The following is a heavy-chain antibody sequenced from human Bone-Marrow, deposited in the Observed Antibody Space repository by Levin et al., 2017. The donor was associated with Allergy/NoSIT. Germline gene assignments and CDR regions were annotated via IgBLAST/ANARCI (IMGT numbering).Heavy chain of an antibody. CDR1: GFMFSTYS. D-gene: IGHD5-18*01. Sequence: GGSLRLSCTASGFMFSTYSMQWIRQAPGKGLEWVAVMSADGNNKYFADSVKGRFTISRDNSKDTVYLQMNSLRREDTALYFCARVRRGYNYGPDYWGQGTLVTVSS. CDR3: ARVRRGYNYGPDY. V-gene: IGHV3-30*11. J-gene: IGHJ4*02. CDR2: MSADGNNK.